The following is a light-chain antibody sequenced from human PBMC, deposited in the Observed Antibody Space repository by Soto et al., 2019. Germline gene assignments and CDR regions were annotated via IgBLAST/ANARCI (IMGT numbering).Light chain of an antibody. CDR1: QSVRSN. CDR3: QQFNQWHGT. Sequence: EIVMTQSPVTLSVSQGERAALSCRASQSVRSNLAWYQQKPGQAPRLLIYGASTRATGIAASFSGSDSGKEFTLNISCLQSEDFAVYYCQQFNQWHGTFGEGAKLENK. J-gene: IGKJ2*01. CDR2: GAS. V-gene: IGKV3-15*01.